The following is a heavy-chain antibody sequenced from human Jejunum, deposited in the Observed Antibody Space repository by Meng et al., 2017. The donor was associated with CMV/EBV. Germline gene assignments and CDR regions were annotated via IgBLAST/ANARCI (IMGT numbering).Heavy chain of an antibody. V-gene: IGHV1-46*01. J-gene: IGHJ6*02. CDR3: AKEGVLYGMDV. CDR1: GYIFTEYY. CDR2: INPSGYNT. Sequence: CKASGYIFTEYYIHWVRQAPEQGLEWMAIINPSGYNTNYTQKFQGRITVTRDTSTRTVYMELKNLRFEDTAVYYCAKEGVLYGMDVWGQGTTVTVSS. D-gene: IGHD4/OR15-4a*01.